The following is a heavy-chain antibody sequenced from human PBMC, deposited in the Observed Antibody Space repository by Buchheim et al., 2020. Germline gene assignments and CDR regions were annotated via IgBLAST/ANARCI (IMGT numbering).Heavy chain of an antibody. CDR2: ISYDGSNK. D-gene: IGHD5-12*01. Sequence: QVQLVESGGGVVQPGRSLRLSCAASGFTFSSYAMHWVRPAPGKGLEWVAVISYDGSNKYYADSVKGRFTISRDNSKNTLYLQMNSLRAEDTAVYYCAREFVNIVASTTWGFDYWGQGTL. J-gene: IGHJ4*02. CDR1: GFTFSSYA. V-gene: IGHV3-30-3*01. CDR3: AREFVNIVASTTWGFDY.